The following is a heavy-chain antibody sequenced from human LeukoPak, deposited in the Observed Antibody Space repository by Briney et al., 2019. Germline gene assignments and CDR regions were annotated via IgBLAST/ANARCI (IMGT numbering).Heavy chain of an antibody. Sequence: PGRSLRLSCAASGFTFSSYGMHWVRQAPGKGLEWVAVIWYDGSNKYYADSVKGRFTISRDNSKNTLYLQMNSLRAEDTAVYYCAREQGIAAAGTDYWGQGTLVTVSS. CDR2: IWYDGSNK. J-gene: IGHJ4*02. CDR3: AREQGIAAAGTDY. CDR1: GFTFSSYG. D-gene: IGHD6-13*01. V-gene: IGHV3-33*01.